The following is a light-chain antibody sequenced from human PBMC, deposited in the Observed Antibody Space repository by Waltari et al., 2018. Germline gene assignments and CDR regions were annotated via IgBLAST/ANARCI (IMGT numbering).Light chain of an antibody. CDR1: QSISSW. V-gene: IGKV1-5*03. J-gene: IGKJ2*01. CDR2: KAS. CDR3: QQYISYST. Sequence: DIQMTQSPSTLSASIGDRVTITCRASQSISSWFAWYQQKPGKAPKRLIHKASSLESGVPSRFSGSGSWTEFTLTIISLQPDDFATYYCQQYISYSTFGQGTKLEIK.